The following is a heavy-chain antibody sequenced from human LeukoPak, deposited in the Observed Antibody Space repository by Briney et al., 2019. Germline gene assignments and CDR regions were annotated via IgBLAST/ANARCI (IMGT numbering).Heavy chain of an antibody. V-gene: IGHV3-21*01. Sequence: GGSLRLSCAASGYTFSSYSMNWVRQAPGKGLEWVSSISSSNSYIYYADSVKGRFTISRDNAKNSLYLQMNSLRAEDTAVYYCARDSAGLYSSSWYNWFDPWGQGTLVTVSS. D-gene: IGHD6-13*01. J-gene: IGHJ5*02. CDR1: GYTFSSYS. CDR3: ARDSAGLYSSSWYNWFDP. CDR2: ISSSNSYI.